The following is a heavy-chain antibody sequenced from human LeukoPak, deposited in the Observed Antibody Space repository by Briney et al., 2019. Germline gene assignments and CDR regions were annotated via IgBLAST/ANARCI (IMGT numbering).Heavy chain of an antibody. V-gene: IGHV3-48*03. CDR2: ISSSGSTI. CDR1: GFTFSSYE. D-gene: IGHD3-22*01. Sequence: GGSLRLSCAASGFTFSSYEMNWVRQAPGKGLEWVSYISSSGSTIYYADSVKGRFTISRDNAKNSLYLQMNSLRAEDTAVYYCARDPEEYYYDSSGYWGQGTLVTVSS. J-gene: IGHJ4*02. CDR3: ARDPEEYYYDSSGY.